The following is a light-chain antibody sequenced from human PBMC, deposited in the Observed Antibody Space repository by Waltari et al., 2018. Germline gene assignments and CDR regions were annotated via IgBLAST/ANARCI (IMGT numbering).Light chain of an antibody. V-gene: IGKV3-20*01. Sequence: EIVLTQSPGTLPVSPREKVTVSCRAIQTTTCSWLTWYHQKPGQAPTLLIYGASNRAPGIPDRFSGSGSGTDFTLTISRLEPEDSAVYYCQQYDGSVVTFGGGTKVEIK. CDR1: QTTTCSW. J-gene: IGKJ4*01. CDR2: GAS. CDR3: QQYDGSVVT.